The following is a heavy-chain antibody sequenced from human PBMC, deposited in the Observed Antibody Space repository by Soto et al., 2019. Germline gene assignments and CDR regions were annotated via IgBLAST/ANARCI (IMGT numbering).Heavy chain of an antibody. J-gene: IGHJ4*02. V-gene: IGHV3-15*01. Sequence: GGSLRLSCAASGFTFSNAWMSWVRQAPGKGLEWVGRIKSKTDGGTTDYAAPVKGRFTISRDDSKNTLYLQMNSLKTEDTAVYYCMLVVVAAMPDYWGQGTLVTVSS. CDR3: MLVVVAAMPDY. D-gene: IGHD2-15*01. CDR1: GFTFSNAW. CDR2: IKSKTDGGTT.